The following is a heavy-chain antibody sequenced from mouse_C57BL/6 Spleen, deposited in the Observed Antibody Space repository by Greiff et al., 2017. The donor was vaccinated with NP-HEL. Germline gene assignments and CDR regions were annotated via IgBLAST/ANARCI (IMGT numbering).Heavy chain of an antibody. J-gene: IGHJ2*01. D-gene: IGHD1-1*01. CDR3: ARVTTVVALDY. CDR1: GYSITSGYY. Sequence: EVKLQESGPGLVKPSQSLSLTCSVTGYSITSGYYWNWIRQFPGNKLEWMGYISYDGSNNYNPSLKNRISITRDTSKNQFFLKLNSVTTEDTATYYCARVTTVVALDYWGQGTTLTVSS. V-gene: IGHV3-6*01. CDR2: ISYDGSN.